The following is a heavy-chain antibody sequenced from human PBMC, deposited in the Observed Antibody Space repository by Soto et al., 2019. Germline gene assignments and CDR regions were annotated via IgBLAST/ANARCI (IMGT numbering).Heavy chain of an antibody. V-gene: IGHV5-10-1*01. J-gene: IGHJ6*02. CDR2: IDPSDSYT. CDR3: ARHDTLGYSGYDLFYYYYGMDV. CDR1: GYSFTSYW. D-gene: IGHD5-12*01. Sequence: LGESLKISCKGSGYSFTSYWISWVRQMPGKGLEWMGRIDPSDSYTNYSPSFQGHVTISADKSISTAYLQWSSLKASDTAMYYCARHDTLGYSGYDLFYYYYGMDVWGQGTTVTVSS.